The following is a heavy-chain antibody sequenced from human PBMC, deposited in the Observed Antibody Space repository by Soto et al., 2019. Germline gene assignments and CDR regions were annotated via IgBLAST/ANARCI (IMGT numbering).Heavy chain of an antibody. Sequence: EVQVVESGGRLVKAGGSLRLSCVASGFNFRSHRMNWVCQAPGKGLEWLSSIDSASSYIFYADSLRGRFTISRDNAKNSLYLQMNSLRAEDTAVYYCVRESPNLRPQAHLDRWGQGTRVTVSS. CDR2: IDSASSYI. CDR1: GFNFRSHR. V-gene: IGHV3-21*01. D-gene: IGHD6-25*01. J-gene: IGHJ5*02. CDR3: VRESPNLRPQAHLDR.